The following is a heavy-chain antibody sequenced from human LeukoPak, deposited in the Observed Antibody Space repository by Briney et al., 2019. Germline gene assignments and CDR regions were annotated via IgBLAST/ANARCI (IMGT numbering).Heavy chain of an antibody. Sequence: SVRVSCKASGGTFSSYAISWVRQAPGQGLEWMGGIIPIFGTANYAQKFQGRVTITTDESTSTAYMELSSLRSEDTAVYYCARGGVCSSTSCYSNPYYYYYMDVWGKGTAVTVSS. CDR1: GGTFSSYA. V-gene: IGHV1-69*05. CDR2: IIPIFGTA. D-gene: IGHD2-2*01. CDR3: ARGGVCSSTSCYSNPYYYYYMDV. J-gene: IGHJ6*03.